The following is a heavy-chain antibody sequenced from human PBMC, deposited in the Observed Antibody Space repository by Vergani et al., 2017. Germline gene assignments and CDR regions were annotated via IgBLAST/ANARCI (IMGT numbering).Heavy chain of an antibody. Sequence: QVQLQESGPRLANPSETLSLTCTVSGASVKRFYWSWIRQAPGKGLAWIGYIFSNGNINYNSSLKSRVTISVDTSMNRFSLRLTSLTAADTAMYYCARARIVCASNSSNTRCYEATFDYWGQGILVSVSS. CDR3: ARARIVCASNSSNTRCYEATFDY. CDR1: GASVKRFY. J-gene: IGHJ4*02. CDR2: IFSNGNI. D-gene: IGHD2-2*01. V-gene: IGHV4-59*02.